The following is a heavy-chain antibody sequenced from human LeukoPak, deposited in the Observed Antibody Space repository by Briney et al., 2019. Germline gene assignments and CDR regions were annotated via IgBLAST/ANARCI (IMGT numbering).Heavy chain of an antibody. V-gene: IGHV3-23*01. D-gene: IGHD3-22*01. CDR3: AKDGNYLDSSGYLIPFDY. Sequence: PGGSLRLSCEASGFTFSRFAMSWVRQAPGEGLEWVSSISGSDRTTHYADSVKGRFTIPRDNSKNILYLQMNSLRADDTALYYCAKDGNYLDSSGYLIPFDYWGLGTLVTVSS. CDR2: ISGSDRTT. CDR1: GFTFSRFA. J-gene: IGHJ4*02.